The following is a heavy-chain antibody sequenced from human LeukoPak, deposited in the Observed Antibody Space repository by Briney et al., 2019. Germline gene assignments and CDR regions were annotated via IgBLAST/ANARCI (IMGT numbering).Heavy chain of an antibody. CDR3: ARSRAAAGKDY. J-gene: IGHJ4*02. D-gene: IGHD6-13*01. CDR1: GGSFSGYY. CDR2: INHSGST. V-gene: IGHV4-34*01. Sequence: SETLSLTCAVYGGSFSGYYWSWIRQPPRKWLEWIGEINHSGSTNYNPSLKSRVTISVDTSKNQFSLKLSSVTAADTAVYYCARSRAAAGKDYWGQGTLVTVSS.